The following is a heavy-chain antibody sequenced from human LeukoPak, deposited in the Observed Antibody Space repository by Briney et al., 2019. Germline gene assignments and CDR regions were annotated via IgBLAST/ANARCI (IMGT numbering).Heavy chain of an antibody. CDR3: AREPGERFYDSSGYCFNWFDP. CDR2: ISAYNGNT. J-gene: IGHJ5*02. CDR1: GYTFTSYG. D-gene: IGHD3-22*01. V-gene: IGHV1-18*01. Sequence: GASVKVSCKASGYTFTSYGISWVRQAPGQGLEWMGWISAYNGNTNYAQKLQGRVTMTTDTSTSTAYMELRSLRSDDTAVYYCAREPGERFYDSSGYCFNWFDPWGQGTLVTVSS.